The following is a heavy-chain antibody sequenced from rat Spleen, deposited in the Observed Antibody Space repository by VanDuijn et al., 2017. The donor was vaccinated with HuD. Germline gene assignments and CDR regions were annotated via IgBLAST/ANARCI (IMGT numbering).Heavy chain of an antibody. Sequence: EVQLVESGGGLVQPGRSLKLSCAASGFTFSNYYMAWVRQAPTKGLEWVAYISTGGGNTYYRDSVKGRFTVSRDNAKSTLNLQMDSLRSEDTAAYYCSTAGSGLDYYYAGGFDYWGQGVMVTVSS. CDR1: GFTFSNYY. CDR2: ISTGGGNT. CDR3: STAGSGLDYYYAGGFDY. V-gene: IGHV5-27*01. D-gene: IGHD1-6*01. J-gene: IGHJ2*01.